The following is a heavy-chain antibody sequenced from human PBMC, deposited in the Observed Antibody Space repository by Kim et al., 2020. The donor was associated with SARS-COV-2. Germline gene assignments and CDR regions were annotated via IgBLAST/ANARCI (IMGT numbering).Heavy chain of an antibody. D-gene: IGHD2-15*01. J-gene: IGHJ4*02. CDR3: ASDHFSGHWG. CDR2: ST. Sequence: STYYNPSLKSRVTISVDTSKNQFSLKLSSVTAADTAVYYCASDHFSGHWGWGQGTLVTVSS. V-gene: IGHV4-31*02.